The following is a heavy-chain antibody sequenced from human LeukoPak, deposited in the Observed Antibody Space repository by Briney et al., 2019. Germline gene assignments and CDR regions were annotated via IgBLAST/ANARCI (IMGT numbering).Heavy chain of an antibody. V-gene: IGHV7-4-1*02. CDR1: GYTFTSYA. D-gene: IGHD3-22*01. Sequence: ASVKVSCTASGYTFTSYAMNWVRQAPGQGLEWMGWINTNTGNPTYAQGFTGRFVFSLDTSVSTAYLQISSLKAEDTAVYYCARVSGYYDPTSPEGFDYWGQGTLVTVSS. J-gene: IGHJ4*02. CDR2: INTNTGNP. CDR3: ARVSGYYDPTSPEGFDY.